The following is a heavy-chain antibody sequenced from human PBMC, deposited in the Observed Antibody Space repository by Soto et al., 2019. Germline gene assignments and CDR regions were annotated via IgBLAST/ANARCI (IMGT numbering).Heavy chain of an antibody. Sequence: PGGSLRLSCAASGFTFSSYGMHWVRQAPGKGLEWVAVIWYDGSNKYYADSVKGRFTISRDNSKNTLYLQMNSLRAEDTAVYYCARDRAIPRPGHYYYYYMDVWGKGTTVTVSS. J-gene: IGHJ6*03. V-gene: IGHV3-33*01. CDR1: GFTFSSYG. D-gene: IGHD3-10*01. CDR2: IWYDGSNK. CDR3: ARDRAIPRPGHYYYYYMDV.